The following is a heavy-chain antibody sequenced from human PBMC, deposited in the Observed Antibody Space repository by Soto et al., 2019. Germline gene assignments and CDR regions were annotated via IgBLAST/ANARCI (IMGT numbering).Heavy chain of an antibody. CDR3: AKDPYYGSGKLYYFDY. CDR2: ISYDGSNK. CDR1: GFTFSSYG. Sequence: GGSLRLSCAASGFTFSSYGMHWVRQAPGKGLEWVAVISYDGSNKYYADSVKGRFTISRDNSKNTLYLQMNSLRAEDTAVYYCAKDPYYGSGKLYYFDYWGQGTLVTVSS. J-gene: IGHJ4*02. D-gene: IGHD3-10*01. V-gene: IGHV3-30*18.